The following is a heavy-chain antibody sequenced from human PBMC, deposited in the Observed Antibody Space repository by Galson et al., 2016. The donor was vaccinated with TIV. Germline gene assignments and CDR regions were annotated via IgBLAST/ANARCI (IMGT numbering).Heavy chain of an antibody. CDR3: VRDICTSVDCDPFDY. V-gene: IGHV3-30*19. CDR1: GFSITNYG. D-gene: IGHD2-8*02. CDR2: LRYNGNSN. Sequence: SLRLSCAASGFSITNYGIHWVRQSPGRGLEAVGILRYNGNSNYYLESVKGRFTMSRDTSKNTVYQEMNSLRTEDTAVYYCVRDICTSVDCDPFDYWGQGTQVTVSS. J-gene: IGHJ4*02.